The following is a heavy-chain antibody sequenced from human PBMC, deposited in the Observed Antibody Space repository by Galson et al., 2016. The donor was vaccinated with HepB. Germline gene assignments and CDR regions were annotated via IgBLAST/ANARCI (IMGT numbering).Heavy chain of an antibody. CDR1: GGPFRWNP. D-gene: IGHD7-27*01. CDR3: VRELGTPEDY. CDR2: IIPMVGTT. V-gene: IGHV1-69*13. Sequence: VKVSCKASGGPFRWNPISWVRQAPGQGLEWMGGIIPMVGTTNYARKFQGRVTITADESTTTVYMELSSLRSEDTAMYYCVRELGTPEDYWGQGTLVTVSS. J-gene: IGHJ4*02.